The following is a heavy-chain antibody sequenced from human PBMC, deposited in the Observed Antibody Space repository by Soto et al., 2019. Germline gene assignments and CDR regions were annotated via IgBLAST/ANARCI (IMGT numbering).Heavy chain of an antibody. CDR2: IIPIVGLT. D-gene: IGHD2-8*02. Sequence: QVQLLQSGSEVKKPGSSVKVSCRVSGGSLSSYPVTWVRQAPGQGLEWMGRIIPIVGLTNYAQKFQGRVTITADKSTSTAYMELSSLRSDDTAVYYCARPTGGHDAGGNYMDVWGKGTTVIVSS. J-gene: IGHJ6*03. CDR3: ARPTGGHDAGGNYMDV. CDR1: GGSLSSYP. V-gene: IGHV1-69*02.